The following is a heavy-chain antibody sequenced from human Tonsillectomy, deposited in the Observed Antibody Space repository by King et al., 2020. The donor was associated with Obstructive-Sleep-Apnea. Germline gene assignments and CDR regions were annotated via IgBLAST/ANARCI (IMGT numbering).Heavy chain of an antibody. CDR2: INPSGGST. D-gene: IGHD2-21*02. V-gene: IGHV1-46*01. Sequence: VQLVESGAEVKKPGTSVKVSCKASGYTFTTYYMHWVRQAPGQGLEWMGIINPSGGSTNFAQKFQGRLTMTRDTSTSTVYMELSSLRSEDTAVYYCARGEHIVVVTAIPNFDHWGQGTLVTVSS. J-gene: IGHJ4*02. CDR1: GYTFTTYY. CDR3: ARGEHIVVVTAIPNFDH.